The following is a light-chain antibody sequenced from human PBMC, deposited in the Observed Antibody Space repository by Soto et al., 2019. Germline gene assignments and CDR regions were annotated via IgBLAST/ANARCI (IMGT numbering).Light chain of an antibody. J-gene: IGLJ2*01. Sequence: QSVLTQPPSASGSPGQSVTISCTGTSIDIGGYNYISWYQQQPGKAPKLMIYEVSKRPSGVPDRFSASKSGNTASLTVSGLQAEDEADYYCASYAVSSVVFGGGTKLTVL. CDR2: EVS. CDR3: ASYAVSSVV. CDR1: SIDIGGYNY. V-gene: IGLV2-8*01.